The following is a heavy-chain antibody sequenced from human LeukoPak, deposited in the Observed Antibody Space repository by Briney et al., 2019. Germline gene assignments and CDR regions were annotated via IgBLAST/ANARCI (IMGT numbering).Heavy chain of an antibody. V-gene: IGHV3-23*01. J-gene: IGHJ4*02. D-gene: IGHD6-19*01. CDR2: ISGSGGST. CDR1: GFTFSSYA. Sequence: GGSLRLSCAASGFTFSSYAMSWVRQAPGKGLEWVSVISGSGGSTYYADSVKGRFTISRDNSKNTLYLHMNSLRAEDTAVYYCAKGPSGWYFSPFDYWGQGTLVTVSS. CDR3: AKGPSGWYFSPFDY.